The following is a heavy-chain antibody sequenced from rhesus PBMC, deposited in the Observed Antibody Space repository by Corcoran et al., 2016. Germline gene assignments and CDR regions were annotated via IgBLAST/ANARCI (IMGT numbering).Heavy chain of an antibody. Sequence: EVQLVESGGGLVQPGGSLRLSCEASGFTFSSSAMPWVRQASGIGLEWVGRIRSKSNNYETGYAASVKGRFTIARDDSKNTAYLQMNSLKTEDTAVYYCASSGNWGKGDYWGQGVLVTVSS. J-gene: IGHJ4*01. CDR2: IRSKSNNYET. D-gene: IGHD7-45*01. CDR3: ASSGNWGKGDY. V-gene: IGHV3-118*01. CDR1: GFTFSSSA.